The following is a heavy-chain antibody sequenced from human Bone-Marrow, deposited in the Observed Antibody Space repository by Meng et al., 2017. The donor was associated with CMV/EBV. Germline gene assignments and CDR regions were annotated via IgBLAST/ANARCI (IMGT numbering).Heavy chain of an antibody. CDR2: IYSGGNT. D-gene: IGHD3-3*01. Sequence: GESLKISCAASGFTVSSNYMSWVRQAPGKGLEWVSVIYSGGNTYYADSVKGRFTISRDNPKNTLYLQMNSLRAEDTAVYYCARAYAPFGVVITPGYWGQGTLVTVSS. J-gene: IGHJ4*02. V-gene: IGHV3-53*01. CDR1: GFTVSSNY. CDR3: ARAYAPFGVVITPGY.